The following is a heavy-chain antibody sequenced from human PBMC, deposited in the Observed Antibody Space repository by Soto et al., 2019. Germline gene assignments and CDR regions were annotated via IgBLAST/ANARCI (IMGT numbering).Heavy chain of an antibody. CDR1: GGSIRSSSFH. CDR2: IYYSGST. Sequence: QLQLQESGPGLVKPSETLSLTCTVSGGSIRSSSFHWGWIRQPPGKGLEWIGSIYYSGSTYYSPSLKSRVTISVDTSKNQFSLKLSSVTAADTAVYYCARRERAAGTDWWFDPWGQGTLVTVAS. D-gene: IGHD6-13*01. CDR3: ARRERAAGTDWWFDP. J-gene: IGHJ5*02. V-gene: IGHV4-39*01.